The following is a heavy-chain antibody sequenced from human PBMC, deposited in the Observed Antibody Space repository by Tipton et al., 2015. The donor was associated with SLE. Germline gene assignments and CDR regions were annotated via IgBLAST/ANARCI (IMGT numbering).Heavy chain of an antibody. CDR1: GASVSHYY. Sequence: TLSLTCTVSGASVSHYYWSWIRQPAGKGLEWIGRIYISGRGSITYNPPLKSRVTMSVDTSKNQVSLKLNSVTAADAAMYYCARDFRDYDLFNGNNRRDAFDIWGQGRMVTVSS. CDR2: IYISGRGSI. CDR3: ARDFRDYDLFNGNNRRDAFDI. D-gene: IGHD3-9*01. J-gene: IGHJ3*02. V-gene: IGHV4-4*07.